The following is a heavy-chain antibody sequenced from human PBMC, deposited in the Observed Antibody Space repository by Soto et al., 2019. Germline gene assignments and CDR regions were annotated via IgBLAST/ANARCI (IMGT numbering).Heavy chain of an antibody. V-gene: IGHV4-30-2*01. CDR1: GGSISSGGYS. D-gene: IGHD4-17*01. J-gene: IGHJ6*02. Sequence: QLQLQESGSGLVKPSQTLSLTCAVSGGSISSGGYSWSWIRQPPGKGLEWIGYIYHSGSTYYNPSLKSRVTISVDRSKNQFSLKLSSVTAADTAVYYCVRGRFSGGDYTPYYYYGMDVWGQGTTVTVSS. CDR3: VRGRFSGGDYTPYYYYGMDV. CDR2: IYHSGST.